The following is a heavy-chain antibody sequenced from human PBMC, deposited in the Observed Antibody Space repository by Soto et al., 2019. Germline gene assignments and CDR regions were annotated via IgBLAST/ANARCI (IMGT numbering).Heavy chain of an antibody. D-gene: IGHD2-8*01. V-gene: IGHV3-11*01. Sequence: GGSLRLSCAASGFTFSDYYMSWIRQAPGKGLEWVSYISSSGSTIYYADSVKGRFAISRDNAKNSLYLQMNSLRAEDTAVYYCARRTVLNYYYGMDVWGQGTTVTVSS. CDR2: ISSSGSTI. CDR1: GFTFSDYY. CDR3: ARRTVLNYYYGMDV. J-gene: IGHJ6*02.